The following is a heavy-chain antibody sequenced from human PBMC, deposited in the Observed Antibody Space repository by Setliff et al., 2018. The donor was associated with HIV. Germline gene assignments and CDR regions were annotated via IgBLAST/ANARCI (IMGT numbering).Heavy chain of an antibody. J-gene: IGHJ4*02. CDR3: ARRSGGYYSLDY. Sequence: SETLSLTCAVSGYSISSGYYGGWIRQPPGKGLEWIGDIYHSGSTYYNPSLESRVTISVDTSKNQFSLKVSSVTAADTAVYYCARRSGGYYSLDYWGQGTLVTVSS. CDR1: GYSISSGYY. D-gene: IGHD3-22*01. V-gene: IGHV4-38-2*01. CDR2: IYHSGST.